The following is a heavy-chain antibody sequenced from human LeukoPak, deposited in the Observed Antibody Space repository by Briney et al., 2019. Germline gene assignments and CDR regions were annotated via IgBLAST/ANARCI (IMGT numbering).Heavy chain of an antibody. CDR2: IHHSGST. D-gene: IGHD4-17*01. CDR3: TRQSGTVTPIDY. J-gene: IGHJ4*02. Sequence: SETLSLTCAVSSGSLSGYSWGWIRQAPGKGLDWIGEIHHSGSTTYNSSLKNRVTISLDKPKSQFSLILTSVTAADTAVYYCTRQSGTVTPIDYWGQGILVTVSA. CDR1: SGSLSGYS. V-gene: IGHV4-34*01.